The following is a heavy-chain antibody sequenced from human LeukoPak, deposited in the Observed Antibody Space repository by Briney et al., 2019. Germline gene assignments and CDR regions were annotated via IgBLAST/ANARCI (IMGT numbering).Heavy chain of an antibody. CDR2: ISGSGGST. D-gene: IGHD1-26*01. CDR1: GFTFSSYA. V-gene: IGHV3-23*01. Sequence: GGSLRLSCAASGFTFSSYAMSWVRQAPGKGLEWVSAISGSGGSTYYADSLKGRFTISRDNSKNTLYLQMNSLRAEDTAVYYCAKDQRQGGSYLFDYWGQGTLVTVSS. J-gene: IGHJ4*02. CDR3: AKDQRQGGSYLFDY.